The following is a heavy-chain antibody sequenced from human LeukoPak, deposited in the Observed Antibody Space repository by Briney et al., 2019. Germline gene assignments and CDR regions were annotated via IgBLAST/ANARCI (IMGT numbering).Heavy chain of an antibody. CDR1: GFTFSSYA. CDR3: ARRWYFDL. CDR2: ISNSNGNT. V-gene: IGHV3-23*01. Sequence: PGGSLRLSCAASGFTFSSYAMSWVRQAPGKGLEWVSTISNSNGNTYYVDSVKGRFTISRDNSKNTLYLQMNSLRTEDTAVYYCARRWYFDLWGRGTLVTVSS. J-gene: IGHJ2*01.